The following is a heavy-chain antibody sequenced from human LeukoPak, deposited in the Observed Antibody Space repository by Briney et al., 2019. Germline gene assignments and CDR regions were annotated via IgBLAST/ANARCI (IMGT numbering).Heavy chain of an antibody. D-gene: IGHD2-15*01. J-gene: IGHJ4*02. Sequence: GGSLRLSCAASGFTFSSYAMHWVRQAPGKGLEWVAVISYDGSNKYYADSVKGRFTISRDNYKNTLYLQMNSLRAEDTAVYYCARGRVRYCSGGSCPKVYYFDYWGQGTLVTVSS. CDR3: ARGRVRYCSGGSCPKVYYFDY. CDR2: ISYDGSNK. V-gene: IGHV3-30*04. CDR1: GFTFSSYA.